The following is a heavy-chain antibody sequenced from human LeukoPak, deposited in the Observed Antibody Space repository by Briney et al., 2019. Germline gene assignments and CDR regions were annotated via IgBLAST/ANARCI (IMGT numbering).Heavy chain of an antibody. D-gene: IGHD1-26*01. J-gene: IGHJ6*02. CDR2: ISGSGARA. Sequence: GGSLRLSCAASGFTFSSYWMSWVRQAPGKGLEWVSAISGSGARAHYAESVRGRFTISRDNAQNTLHLQMSSLRAEDTAVYYCAKEVVLGETNYYYYGMDVWGQGTTVTVSS. CDR3: AKEVVLGETNYYYYGMDV. CDR1: GFTFSSYW. V-gene: IGHV3-23*01.